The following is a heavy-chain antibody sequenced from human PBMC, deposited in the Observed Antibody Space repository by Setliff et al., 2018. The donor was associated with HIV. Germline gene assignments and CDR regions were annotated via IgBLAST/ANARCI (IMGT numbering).Heavy chain of an antibody. D-gene: IGHD3-22*01. V-gene: IGHV4-4*07. CDR2: VSSRGDT. CDR1: DSGTYY. Sequence: SETLSLTCTVSDSGTYYWSWIRQPAGKGLEWIGRVSSRGDTNYNPSLKSRVTMSVDTSKNQFSLKLNSVTAADTAAYYCARDVLDLVISVYGFWGQGIPVTVSS. J-gene: IGHJ1*01. CDR3: ARDVLDLVISVYGF.